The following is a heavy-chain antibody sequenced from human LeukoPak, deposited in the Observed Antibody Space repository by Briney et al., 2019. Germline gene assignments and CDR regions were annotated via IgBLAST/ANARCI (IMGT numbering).Heavy chain of an antibody. V-gene: IGHV4-34*01. Sequence: SETLSLTCAVYGGSFSGYYWSWIRQPPGKGLEWIGEISHSGSTNYNPSLKSRVTISVDTSKNQFSLKLSSVTAADTAVYYCARGLQYYYDSSAHIDYWGQGTLVTVSS. D-gene: IGHD3-22*01. CDR3: ARGLQYYYDSSAHIDY. J-gene: IGHJ4*02. CDR1: GGSFSGYY. CDR2: ISHSGST.